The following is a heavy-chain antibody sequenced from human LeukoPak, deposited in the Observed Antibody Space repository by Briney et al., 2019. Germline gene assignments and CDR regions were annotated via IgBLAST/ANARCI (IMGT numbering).Heavy chain of an antibody. J-gene: IGHJ5*02. CDR3: ARGADGVSSNSRGWFDP. V-gene: IGHV3-7*04. CDR1: GFTFSTSW. CDR2: IKEDGSVK. Sequence: PGGSLRLSCVTSGFTFSTSWMNWVRQAPGKGLEWVANIKEDGSVKNYADSVKGRFTISRDNAKNSLYLEINCLRAEDTAVYSCARGADGVSSNSRGWFDPWGQGTLVTVSS. D-gene: IGHD2-15*01.